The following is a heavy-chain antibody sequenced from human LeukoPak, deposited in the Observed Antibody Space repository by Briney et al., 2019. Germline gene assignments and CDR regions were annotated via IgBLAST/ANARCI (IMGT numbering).Heavy chain of an antibody. V-gene: IGHV3-20*04. J-gene: IGHJ4*02. CDR3: AKAPVTSCRGAYCYPFDS. D-gene: IGHD2-21*01. Sequence: GGSLRLSCAASGFTFDDYGMSWVRQAPGEGLEWVSGINWNGGSTGYADSVKGRFTISRDNAKNSLYLQMNSLRAEDAAVYFCAKAPVTSCRGAYCYPFDSWGQGTLVTVSS. CDR1: GFTFDDYG. CDR2: INWNGGST.